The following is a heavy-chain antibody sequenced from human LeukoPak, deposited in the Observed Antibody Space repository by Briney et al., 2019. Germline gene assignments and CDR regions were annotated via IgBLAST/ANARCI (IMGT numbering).Heavy chain of an antibody. CDR1: GFTFSSYS. J-gene: IGHJ4*02. D-gene: IGHD1-26*01. Sequence: GGSLRLSCAASGFTFSSYSMNWVRQAPGKGLEWVSSISSLSNNIYYADSVKGRFTISRDNAKNSLYLLMNSLRVEDSAVYYCARDSSGSYSRFDYWGQGTLVTVSS. CDR3: ARDSSGSYSRFDY. CDR2: ISSLSNNI. V-gene: IGHV3-21*01.